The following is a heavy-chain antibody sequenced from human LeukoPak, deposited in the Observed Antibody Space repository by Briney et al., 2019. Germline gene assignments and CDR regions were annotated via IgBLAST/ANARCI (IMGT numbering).Heavy chain of an antibody. D-gene: IGHD4-23*01. CDR3: AKDPLRTVVSAYFDY. J-gene: IGHJ4*02. V-gene: IGHV3-23*01. Sequence: PGGSLRLSYAASGFTFITYGMSWVRQPPGKGLEWVSGISGSGGSTYYADSVKGRFTISRDNSKNTLYLQMNSLRGEDTAVYYCAKDPLRTVVSAYFDYWGQGTLVTVSS. CDR1: GFTFITYG. CDR2: ISGSGGST.